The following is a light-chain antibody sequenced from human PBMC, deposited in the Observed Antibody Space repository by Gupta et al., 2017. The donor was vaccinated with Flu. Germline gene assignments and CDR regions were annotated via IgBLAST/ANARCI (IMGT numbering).Light chain of an antibody. Sequence: QSALTQTDSVSGSPGQSVTISCTGTSSDIGSYNLVSWYQQYPGRAPQVLIYEDNKRPSGVYHRFSGSKSGNTASLTISALQADDEADYYCCAYVGSYSFVFGGGTRLTV. J-gene: IGLJ2*01. CDR2: EDN. V-gene: IGLV2-23*02. CDR1: SSDIGSYNL. CDR3: CAYVGSYSFV.